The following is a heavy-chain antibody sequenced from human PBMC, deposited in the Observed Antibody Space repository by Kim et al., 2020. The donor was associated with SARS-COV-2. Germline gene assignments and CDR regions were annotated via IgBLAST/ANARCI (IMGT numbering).Heavy chain of an antibody. V-gene: IGHV3-7*01. D-gene: IGHD4-17*01. J-gene: IGHJ3*02. CDR2: IRQDGSEK. CDR1: GFTLRSFW. Sequence: GGSLRLSCAGSGFTLRSFWMSWVRQAPGKGLEWVANIRQDGSEKYYVDSVKGRFTISRDNAKNSLYLQMNSLRAEDTAVYYCARGGTVTTGSGVFDIWGQGTMVTVSS. CDR3: ARGGTVTTGSGVFDI.